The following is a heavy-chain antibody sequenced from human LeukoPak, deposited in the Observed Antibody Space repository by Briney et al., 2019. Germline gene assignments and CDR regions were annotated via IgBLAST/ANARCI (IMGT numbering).Heavy chain of an antibody. J-gene: IGHJ4*02. V-gene: IGHV7-4-1*02. CDR1: GYTFTSYA. Sequence: ASVKVSCKASGYTFTSYAMNWVRQAPGQGLEWMGWINTNTGNPTYAQGFTGRFVFSLDTSVSTAYLQISSLKAEDTAVYYCARGHYYGSGSYYNGGGYWGQGTLVTVSS. CDR3: ARGHYYGSGSYYNGGGY. D-gene: IGHD3-10*01. CDR2: INTNTGNP.